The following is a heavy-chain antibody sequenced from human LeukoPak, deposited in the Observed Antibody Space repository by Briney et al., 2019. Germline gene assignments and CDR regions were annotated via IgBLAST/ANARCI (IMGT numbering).Heavy chain of an antibody. CDR1: GGTFSSYA. V-gene: IGHV1-69*13. CDR2: IIPIFGTA. Sequence: GASVKVSCKASGGTFSSYAISWVRQAPGQGLEWMGGIIPIFGTANYAQKFQGRVTITADESTGTAYMELSSLRSGDTAVYYCAREAGGYYDFWSGSYVDYWGQGTLVTVSS. J-gene: IGHJ4*02. CDR3: AREAGGYYDFWSGSYVDY. D-gene: IGHD3-3*01.